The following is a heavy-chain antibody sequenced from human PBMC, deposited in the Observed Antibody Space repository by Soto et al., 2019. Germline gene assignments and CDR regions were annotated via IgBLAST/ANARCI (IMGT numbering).Heavy chain of an antibody. J-gene: IGHJ4*02. CDR2: SYDNGGA. Sequence: QVQLQESGPGLVKPSQTLSLTCTVSGDSISSGGYYWSWIRQHPGKGLERLGYSYDNGGAYYSPSLKGRVVISVDRSENQFSLRLSSVTAADTAVYYCARVKGGTTRRAFDSWGQGTLVTVSS. CDR1: GDSISSGGYY. V-gene: IGHV4-31*03. CDR3: ARVKGGTTRRAFDS. D-gene: IGHD1-7*01.